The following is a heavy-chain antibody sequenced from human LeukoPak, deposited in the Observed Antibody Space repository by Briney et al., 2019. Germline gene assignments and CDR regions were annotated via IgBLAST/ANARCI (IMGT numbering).Heavy chain of an antibody. CDR3: ARYRAAKYYYYGMDV. J-gene: IGHJ6*02. CDR2: ISSDSRHI. V-gene: IGHV3-21*01. D-gene: IGHD3-10*01. CDR1: GFTFSSYS. Sequence: GGSLRLSCAASGFTFSSYSMNWVRQAPGKGLEWVSSISSDSRHIFYADSVKGRFTISRDNAKNSLFLQMNSLRAEDTAVYYCARYRAAKYYYYGMDVWGQGTTVTVSS.